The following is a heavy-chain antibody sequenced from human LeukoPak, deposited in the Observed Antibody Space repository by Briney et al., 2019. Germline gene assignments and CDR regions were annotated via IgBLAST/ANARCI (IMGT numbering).Heavy chain of an antibody. Sequence: PSETLSLTCTVSGGSISSGGYSWSWRRQPPGKGLEWIGYIYHSGSTYYNPSLKSRVTISVDTSKNQFSLKLSSVTAADTAVYYCAREGYSSSSSDYWGQGTLVTVSS. CDR1: GGSISSGGYS. D-gene: IGHD6-6*01. CDR2: IYHSGST. V-gene: IGHV4-30-2*01. CDR3: AREGYSSSSSDY. J-gene: IGHJ4*02.